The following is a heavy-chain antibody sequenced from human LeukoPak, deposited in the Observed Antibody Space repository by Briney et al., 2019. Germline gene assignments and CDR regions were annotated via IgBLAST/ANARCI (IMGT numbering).Heavy chain of an antibody. CDR2: IYYSGST. J-gene: IGHJ6*02. Sequence: SETLSLTCTVSGGSISSSSYYWGWIRQPPGKGLEWIGSIYYSGSTYYNPSLKSRVTISVDTSKNQFSLKLSSVTAADTAVYYCGRWSGGSEWLYHNGVDVWGQGTTVIVSS. V-gene: IGHV4-39*07. D-gene: IGHD3-10*01. CDR3: GRWSGGSEWLYHNGVDV. CDR1: GGSISSSSYY.